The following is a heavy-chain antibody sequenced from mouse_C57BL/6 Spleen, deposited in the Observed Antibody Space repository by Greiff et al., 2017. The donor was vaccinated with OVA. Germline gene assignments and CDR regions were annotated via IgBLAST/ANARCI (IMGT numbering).Heavy chain of an antibody. CDR1: GYAFSSSW. V-gene: IGHV1-82*01. J-gene: IGHJ1*03. Sequence: QVHLQQSGPELVKPGASVKISCKASGYAFSSSWMNWVKQRPGKGLEWIGRIYPGDGDTNYNGKFKGKATLTADKSSSTAYMQLSSLTSEDSAVYFCARSGNYVSYWYFDVWGTGTTVTVSS. CDR2: IYPGDGDT. CDR3: ARSGNYVSYWYFDV. D-gene: IGHD2-1*01.